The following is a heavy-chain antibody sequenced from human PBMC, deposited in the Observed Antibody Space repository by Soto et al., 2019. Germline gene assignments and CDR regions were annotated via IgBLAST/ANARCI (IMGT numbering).Heavy chain of an antibody. CDR3: AKDVGSPTASGLDY. J-gene: IGHJ4*02. Sequence: GGSLTVSCAAPGFTFSSYDMSWVRQAPGKGLEWVSAISGSGGSTYYADSVKGRFTISRDNSKNTLYLQMNSLRAEDTAVYYCAKDVGSPTASGLDYWGQGTLVSVSS. CDR2: ISGSGGST. D-gene: IGHD1-26*01. V-gene: IGHV3-23*01. CDR1: GFTFSSYD.